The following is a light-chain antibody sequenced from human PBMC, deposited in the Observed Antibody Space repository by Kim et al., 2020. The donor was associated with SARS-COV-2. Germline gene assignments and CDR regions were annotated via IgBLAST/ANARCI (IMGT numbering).Light chain of an antibody. V-gene: IGLV2-14*04. CDR2: DVS. CDR3: SSYTSSSTNV. J-gene: IGLJ1*01. Sequence: GQSITISCTGTSSDVGGYNYVSLYQQHPGKAPKLMIYDVSKRPSGVSNRFSGSKSGNTASLTISGLQAEDEADYYCSSYTSSSTNVFGTGTKVTVL. CDR1: SSDVGGYNY.